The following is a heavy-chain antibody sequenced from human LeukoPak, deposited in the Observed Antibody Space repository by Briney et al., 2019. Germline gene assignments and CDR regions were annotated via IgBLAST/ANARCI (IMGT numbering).Heavy chain of an antibody. CDR1: GGSISSYY. CDR3: ASHIAVAGEYNRFDP. D-gene: IGHD6-19*01. J-gene: IGHJ5*02. V-gene: IGHV4-59*01. CDR2: IYYSGST. Sequence: SETLSLTCTVSGGSISSYYWSWIRQPPGKGLEWIGYIYYSGSTNYNPSLKSRVTISLDTSKNQFSLKLSSVTAADTAVYYCASHIAVAGEYNRFDPWGQGTLVTVSS.